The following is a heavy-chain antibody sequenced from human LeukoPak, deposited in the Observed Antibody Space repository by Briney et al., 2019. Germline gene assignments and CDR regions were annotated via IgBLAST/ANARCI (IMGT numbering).Heavy chain of an antibody. CDR2: IIPIFGTA. V-gene: IGHV1-69*06. J-gene: IGHJ3*02. CDR3: ARGGHIVVVTAIPDAFDI. Sequence: ASVKVSCKASGGTFSSYAISWVRQAPGQGLEWMGGIIPIFGTANYAQKFQGRVTITADKSTSTAYMELSSLRSEDTAVYYCARGGHIVVVTAIPDAFDIWGQGTMVTVSS. CDR1: GGTFSSYA. D-gene: IGHD2-21*02.